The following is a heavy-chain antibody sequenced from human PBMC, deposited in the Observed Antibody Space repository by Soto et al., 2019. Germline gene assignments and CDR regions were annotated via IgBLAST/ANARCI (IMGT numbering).Heavy chain of an antibody. Sequence: QAGGSLRLSCAASGFTFSSYGIHWVRQAPGKGLEWVALISYDGSNKYYADSVKGRFTISRDNSKNPLYLQMNSLRAEHTAMYYCPKDPPYYYDSSGYYGPFDYWGQGTLVTVSS. D-gene: IGHD3-22*01. V-gene: IGHV3-30*18. CDR2: ISYDGSNK. CDR1: GFTFSSYG. J-gene: IGHJ4*02. CDR3: PKDPPYYYDSSGYYGPFDY.